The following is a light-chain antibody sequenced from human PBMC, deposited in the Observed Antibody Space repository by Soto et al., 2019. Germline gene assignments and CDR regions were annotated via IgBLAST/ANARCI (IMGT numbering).Light chain of an antibody. J-gene: IGLJ2*01. V-gene: IGLV2-23*01. Sequence: QSALTQPASVSGSPGQSITISCTGTSSDVGSNNLFSWYQPHPGTAPKLMIYEGSKRPSGVSNRFSGSKSGNTASLTISGLQAEYEADYYCCSYAGSSTSVVFGGGTKLTVL. CDR3: CSYAGSSTSVV. CDR2: EGS. CDR1: SSDVGSNNL.